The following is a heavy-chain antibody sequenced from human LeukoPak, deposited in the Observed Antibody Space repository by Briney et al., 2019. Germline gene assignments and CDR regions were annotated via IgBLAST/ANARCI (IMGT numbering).Heavy chain of an antibody. D-gene: IGHD3-3*01. CDR3: ARGSFGVVIRYYYYYYYYMDV. CDR2: IKQDGSEK. J-gene: IGHJ6*03. CDR1: GFTFSSYW. Sequence: GGSLRLSCAASGFTFSSYWMSWVRQAPGKGLEWVANIKQDGSEKYYVDSVKGRFTISRDNAKNSLYLQMNSLRAEDTAVYYCARGSFGVVIRYYYYYYYYMDVWGKGTTVTVS. V-gene: IGHV3-7*01.